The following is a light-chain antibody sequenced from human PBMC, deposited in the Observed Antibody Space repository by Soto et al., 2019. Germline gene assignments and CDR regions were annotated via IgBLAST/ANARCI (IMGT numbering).Light chain of an antibody. V-gene: IGLV8-61*01. CDR1: SGSVSTSYY. CDR3: MLYMGSGTHDV. J-gene: IGLJ1*01. Sequence: QAVVTQEPSFSVSPGGTVTLTCGLSSGSVSTSYYPSWYQQTPGQAPRTLIYSTNTRSSGVPDRFSGSILGNKAALTITGAQAEDESDYYCMLYMGSGTHDVFGTGTKLTVL. CDR2: STN.